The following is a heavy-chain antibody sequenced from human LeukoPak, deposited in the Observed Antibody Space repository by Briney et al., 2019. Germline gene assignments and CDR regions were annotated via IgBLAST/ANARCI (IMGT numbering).Heavy chain of an antibody. J-gene: IGHJ3*02. CDR3: ARHRGKVVVPAAIRGAFDI. V-gene: IGHV4-38-2*01. CDR1: GYSISSGYY. D-gene: IGHD2-2*01. CDR2: IYHSGST. Sequence: SETLSLTCAVSGYSISSGYYWGWIRQPPGKGLEWIGSIYHSGSTNYNPSLKSRVTISVDTSKNQFSLKLSSVTAADTAVYYCARHRGKVVVPAAIRGAFDIWGQGTMVTVSS.